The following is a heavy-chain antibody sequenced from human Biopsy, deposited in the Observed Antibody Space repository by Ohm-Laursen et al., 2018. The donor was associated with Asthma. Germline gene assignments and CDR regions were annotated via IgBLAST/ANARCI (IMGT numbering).Heavy chain of an antibody. J-gene: IGHJ6*02. CDR3: ARAVDYSHYYGIDV. CDR1: GYTFNSAG. CDR2: ISVYNGNT. V-gene: IGHV1-18*01. D-gene: IGHD3-10*01. Sequence: ATAKISCKTSGYTFNSAGITCGRQAPGQGLEWMGWISVYNGNTKVAQKLQDRVTMITDTSTSTAYMELRRLRSDDTAVYFCARAVDYSHYYGIDVWGQGTTVTVS.